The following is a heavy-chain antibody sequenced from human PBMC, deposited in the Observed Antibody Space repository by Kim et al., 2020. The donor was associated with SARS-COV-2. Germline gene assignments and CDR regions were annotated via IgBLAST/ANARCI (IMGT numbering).Heavy chain of an antibody. J-gene: IGHJ6*02. CDR3: VKDFKYYYGMDV. Sequence: YYADSVKGRFTISRDNSKNTLYLQMSSLRAEDTAVYYCVKDFKYYYGMDVWGQGTTVTVSS. V-gene: IGHV3-64D*06.